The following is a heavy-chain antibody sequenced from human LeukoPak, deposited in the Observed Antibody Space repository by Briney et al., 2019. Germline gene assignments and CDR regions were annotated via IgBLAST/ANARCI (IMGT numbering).Heavy chain of an antibody. Sequence: ASVKVSCKASGYTFTGYYMHWVRQAPGQGLEWMGWINPNSGGTNYAQKFQGRVTMTRDTSISTAHMELSRLRSDDTAVYYCARSSHLGYCSSTSCYRFDYWGQGTLVTVSS. D-gene: IGHD2-2*02. V-gene: IGHV1-2*02. J-gene: IGHJ4*02. CDR2: INPNSGGT. CDR3: ARSSHLGYCSSTSCYRFDY. CDR1: GYTFTGYY.